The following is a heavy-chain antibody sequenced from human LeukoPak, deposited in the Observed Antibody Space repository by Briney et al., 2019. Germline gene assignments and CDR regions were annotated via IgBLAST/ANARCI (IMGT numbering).Heavy chain of an antibody. Sequence: PSETLSLTCAVYGASFSGYYWSWIRQPPGKGLEWIGEINHSGSTNYNPSLKSRVTISVDTSKNQFSLKLSSVTAADTAVYYCARGADYYDSSGYYSADWGQGTLVTVSS. V-gene: IGHV4-34*01. CDR3: ARGADYYDSSGYYSAD. CDR2: INHSGST. CDR1: GASFSGYY. J-gene: IGHJ4*02. D-gene: IGHD3-22*01.